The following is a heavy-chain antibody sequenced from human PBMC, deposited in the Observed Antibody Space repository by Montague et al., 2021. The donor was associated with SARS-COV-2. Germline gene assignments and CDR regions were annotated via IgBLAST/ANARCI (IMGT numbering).Heavy chain of an antibody. V-gene: IGHV4-61*02. D-gene: IGHD2-21*02. CDR2: IHTSGST. CDR1: GGSISYGSSF. J-gene: IGHJ4*02. CDR3: ASPHCGADCY. Sequence: TLSLTCTVSGGSISYGSSFWTWIRQPAGKGLEWIGRIHTSGSTKYNSSLKSRVAISIDTSKDQFSLELSSVTAADTAVYYCASPHCGADCYSGQGTLVTVSS.